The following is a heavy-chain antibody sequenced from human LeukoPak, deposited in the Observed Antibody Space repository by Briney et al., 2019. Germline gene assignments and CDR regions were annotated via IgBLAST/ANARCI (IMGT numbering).Heavy chain of an antibody. J-gene: IGHJ1*01. CDR2: MNPNSGNT. CDR1: GYTFTGYY. D-gene: IGHD5-12*01. V-gene: IGHV1-8*03. CDR3: ASYSGYAQ. Sequence: ASVKVSCTASGYTFTGYYMHWVRQATGQGLEWMGWMNPNSGNTGYAQKFQGRVTISRNTSITTAYMELSGLTSEDTAVYYCASYSGYAQWGQGTLVTVSS.